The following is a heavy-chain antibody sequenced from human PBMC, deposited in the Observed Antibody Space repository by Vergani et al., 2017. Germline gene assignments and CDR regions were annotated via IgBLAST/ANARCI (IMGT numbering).Heavy chain of an antibody. CDR2: IRPDGFST. D-gene: IGHD7-27*01. CDR3: ARPNGGYGGMDV. V-gene: IGHV1-46*01. J-gene: IGHJ6*02. CDR1: GYTFTAYY. Sequence: QVQLVQSGAEVGKPGASVKISCKASGYTFTAYYIHWVRQAPEQGLEWVGVIRPDGFSTFYAQKFQGRVTITRDTSTSTVYVEVTSLRSDDTAMYYCARPNGGYGGMDVWGQGTTVTVSS.